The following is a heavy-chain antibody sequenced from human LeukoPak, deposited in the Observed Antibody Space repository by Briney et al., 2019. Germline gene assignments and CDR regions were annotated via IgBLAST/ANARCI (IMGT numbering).Heavy chain of an antibody. CDR2: ISYDGSNK. Sequence: PGGSLRLSCAASRFTFSSYAMHWVRQAPGKGLEWVAVISYDGSNKYYADSVKGRFTISRDNSKNTLYLQMNSLRAEDTAVYYCARAGDYWGQGTLVTVSS. V-gene: IGHV3-30-3*01. CDR1: RFTFSSYA. CDR3: ARAGDY. J-gene: IGHJ4*02.